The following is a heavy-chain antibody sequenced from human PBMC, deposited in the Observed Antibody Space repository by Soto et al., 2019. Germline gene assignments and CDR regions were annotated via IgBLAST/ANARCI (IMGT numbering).Heavy chain of an antibody. CDR2: IYYSGST. Sequence: SETLSLTCTVSGGSISSGDYYWSWIRQPPGKGLEWIGYIYYSGSTYYNPSLKSRVTISVDTSKNQFSLKLSSVTAADTAVYYCARYLYDSSGYVQGPWFDPWGQGTLVTVSS. J-gene: IGHJ5*02. CDR1: GGSISSGDYY. D-gene: IGHD3-22*01. CDR3: ARYLYDSSGYVQGPWFDP. V-gene: IGHV4-30-4*01.